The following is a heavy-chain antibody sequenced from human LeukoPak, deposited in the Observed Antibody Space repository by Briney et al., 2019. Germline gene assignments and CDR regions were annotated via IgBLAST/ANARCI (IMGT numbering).Heavy chain of an antibody. J-gene: IGHJ4*02. CDR3: ARDSGVGYSYD. CDR2: IYYSGST. Sequence: PSETLSLTCTVSGGSISSSSYYWGWIRQPPGKGLEWIGSIYYSGSTYYNPSLKSRVTISVDTSKNQFSLKLSSVTAADTAVYYCARDSGVGYSYDWGQGTLVTVSS. CDR1: GGSISSSSYY. V-gene: IGHV4-39*01. D-gene: IGHD5-18*01.